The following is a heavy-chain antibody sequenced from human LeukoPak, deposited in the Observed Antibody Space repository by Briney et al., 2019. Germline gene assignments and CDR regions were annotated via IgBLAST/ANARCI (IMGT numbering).Heavy chain of an antibody. D-gene: IGHD4-11*01. CDR1: GFRFSDYW. Sequence: PGGSLRLSCVVSGFRFSDYWMHWVRKAPGKGLVWVSGIKTDGSDRRYADFVTGRFTISRDNAKNTLFLQMNSLRAEDTAVYYCIRDFLTMTTNDYWGQGTLVTVSS. CDR2: IKTDGSDR. CDR3: IRDFLTMTTNDY. V-gene: IGHV3-74*01. J-gene: IGHJ4*02.